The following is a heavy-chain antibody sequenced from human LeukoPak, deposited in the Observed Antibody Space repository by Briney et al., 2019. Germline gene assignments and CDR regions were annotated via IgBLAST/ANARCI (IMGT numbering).Heavy chain of an antibody. Sequence: SETLSLTCAVYGGSFSGYYWSWIRQPPGKGLEWIGEINHSGSTNYNPSLKSRVTISVDTSKNQFSLKLSSVTAADTAVYYCAREDYGFDYWGQGTLVTVSS. J-gene: IGHJ4*02. V-gene: IGHV4-34*01. CDR1: GGSFSGYY. D-gene: IGHD4-17*01. CDR2: INHSGST. CDR3: AREDYGFDY.